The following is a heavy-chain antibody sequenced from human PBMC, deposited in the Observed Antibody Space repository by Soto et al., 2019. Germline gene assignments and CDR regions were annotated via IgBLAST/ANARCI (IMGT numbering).Heavy chain of an antibody. CDR1: GGTFSSYT. D-gene: IGHD4-17*01. V-gene: IGHV1-69*02. CDR3: ARGRPTTDYGDYVGAFDY. J-gene: IGHJ4*02. Sequence: QVQLVQSGAEVKKPGSSVKVSCKASGGTFSSYTISWVRQAPGQGLEWMGRIIPILGIANYAQKVQGRVTITADKYTSTAYMALSSLRSEDTAVYYCARGRPTTDYGDYVGAFDYWGQGTLVTVSS. CDR2: IIPILGIA.